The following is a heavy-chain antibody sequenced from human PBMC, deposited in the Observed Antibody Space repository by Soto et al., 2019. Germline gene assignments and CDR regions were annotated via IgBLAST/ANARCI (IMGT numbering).Heavy chain of an antibody. CDR1: GFSFSVFW. CDR3: ARVRFSGGGCPYWYFDL. D-gene: IGHD5-12*01. Sequence: EVQLVESGGRLVQPGGSLRLSCEGSGFSFSVFWMSWLRQAPGKGLEWLANIKQDGSARYSVDSVKGRFSIFRDNAKNSLFLEMNGLTDDDTAVYYCARVRFSGGGCPYWYFDLWGRGTLVTV. CDR2: IKQDGSAR. J-gene: IGHJ2*01. V-gene: IGHV3-7*01.